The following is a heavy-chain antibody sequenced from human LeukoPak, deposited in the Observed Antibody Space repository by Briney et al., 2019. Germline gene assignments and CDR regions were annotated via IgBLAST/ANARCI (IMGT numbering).Heavy chain of an antibody. Sequence: SETLSLTCIVSGGSISSYYWSRIRQPAGKGLEWIGRIYTSGSTNYNPSLKSRVTISVDTSKNQFYLKLMSVTAADTAVYYCARGSIDGIDYWGQGTLVTVSS. CDR2: IYTSGST. CDR3: ARGSIDGIDY. V-gene: IGHV4-4*07. CDR1: GGSISSYY. D-gene: IGHD2-2*01. J-gene: IGHJ4*02.